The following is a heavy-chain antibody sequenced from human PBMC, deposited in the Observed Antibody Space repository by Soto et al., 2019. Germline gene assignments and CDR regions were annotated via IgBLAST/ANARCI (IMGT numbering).Heavy chain of an antibody. J-gene: IGHJ4*02. CDR3: ASVSRLAPRSACDY. Sequence: GESLKISCKGSGYIFTNYWIGWVRQMPGKGLEWMGIIYPGDSDTKYSPSFHGLVTIPADKSINTAYLQWSSLKSSDTAMYYWASVSRLAPRSACDYWGQGTLVIVSS. D-gene: IGHD1-26*01. CDR1: GYIFTNYW. V-gene: IGHV5-51*01. CDR2: IYPGDSDT.